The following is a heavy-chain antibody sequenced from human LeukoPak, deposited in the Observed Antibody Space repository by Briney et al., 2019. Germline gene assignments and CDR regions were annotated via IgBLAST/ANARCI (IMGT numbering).Heavy chain of an antibody. CDR1: GGTFSSYA. CDR3: ASTTSIPAPAG. Sequence: SVKVSCKASGGTFSSYAISWVRQAPGQGLEWMGGIIPIFGTANYAQKFQGRVTITADKSTSTAYMELSSLRSEDTAVYYCASTTSIPAPAGWGQGTLVTVSS. V-gene: IGHV1-69*06. J-gene: IGHJ4*02. D-gene: IGHD1-26*01. CDR2: IIPIFGTA.